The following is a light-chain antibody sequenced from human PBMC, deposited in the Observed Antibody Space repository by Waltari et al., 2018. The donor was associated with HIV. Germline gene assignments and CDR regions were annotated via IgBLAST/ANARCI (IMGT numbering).Light chain of an antibody. Sequence: QSALTQPASVSGSPGQSITISCTGTSSDVGGYNSVSWYQQHPGKAPKLMVCEDLNRPSWNSKRSSGSKPGNPAALPISGLQAEDEADYYCTSYTSVGTRDVFGTGTKVTVL. CDR2: EDL. CDR3: TSYTSVGTRDV. CDR1: SSDVGGYNS. V-gene: IGLV2-14*01. J-gene: IGLJ1*01.